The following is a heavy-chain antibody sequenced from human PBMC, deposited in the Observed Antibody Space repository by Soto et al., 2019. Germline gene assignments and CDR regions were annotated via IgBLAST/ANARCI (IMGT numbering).Heavy chain of an antibody. CDR2: ISSSSTI. J-gene: IGHJ6*02. CDR3: AGYCSSTSCYVDYYYGMDV. Sequence: PGGSLRLSCAASGFTFSSYSMNWVRQAPGKGLEWVSYISSSSTIYYADSVKGRFTISRDNAKNSLYLQMNSLRDEDTAVYYCAGYCSSTSCYVDYYYGMDVWGQGTTVTVSS. CDR1: GFTFSSYS. V-gene: IGHV3-48*02. D-gene: IGHD2-2*01.